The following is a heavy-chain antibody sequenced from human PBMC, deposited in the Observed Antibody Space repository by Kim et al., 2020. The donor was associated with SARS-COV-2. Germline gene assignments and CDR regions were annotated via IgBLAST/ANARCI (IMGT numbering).Heavy chain of an antibody. Sequence: VSVKSRITINPETSKNQFSLQLNSVTPEDTALYYCARERSSSSYNWFDPWGQGTLVTVSS. CDR3: ARERSSSSYNWFDP. V-gene: IGHV6-1*01. D-gene: IGHD6-13*01. J-gene: IGHJ5*02.